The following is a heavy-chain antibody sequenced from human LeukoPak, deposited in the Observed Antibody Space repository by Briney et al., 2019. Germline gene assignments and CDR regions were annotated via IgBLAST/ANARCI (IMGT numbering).Heavy chain of an antibody. CDR1: GFTFSSCA. J-gene: IGHJ4*02. D-gene: IGHD1-14*01. CDR2: ITGDGTRT. Sequence: GGSLRLSCAASGFTFSSCAMTWVRQAPGKGLEWVASITGDGTRTYYTDSVKGRFTISRDNSKNTLYLQMNSLRADETAIYYCASRPRADMGPLDCLGQGTLVTVST. V-gene: IGHV3-23*01. CDR3: ASRPRADMGPLDC.